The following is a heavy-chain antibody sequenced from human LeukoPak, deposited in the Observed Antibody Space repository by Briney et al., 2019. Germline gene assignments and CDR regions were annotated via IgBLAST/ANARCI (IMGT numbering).Heavy chain of an antibody. CDR3: ARQVGYCSGGNCYFDF. J-gene: IGHJ4*02. CDR2: VSAGGTNT. V-gene: IGHV3-23*01. Sequence: GGSLRLSCAASGFTFSSYALSWVRQAPGKGLEWVSAVSAGGTNTYDADSVKGRFTISRDNSKNTLYLQMNSLRAEDTAVYYCARQVGYCSGGNCYFDFWGQGTLVTVSS. D-gene: IGHD2-15*01. CDR1: GFTFSSYA.